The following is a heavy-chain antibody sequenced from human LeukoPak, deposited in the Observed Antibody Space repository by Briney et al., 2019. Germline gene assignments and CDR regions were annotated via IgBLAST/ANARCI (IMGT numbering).Heavy chain of an antibody. CDR1: GFTFSSYW. D-gene: IGHD2-15*01. CDR2: IKQDGSEK. J-gene: IGHJ4*02. Sequence: GGSLRLSCAPSGFTFSSYWMSWVRQAPGKGLEWVANIKQDGSEKYYVDSVKGRFTISRDYAKNSLYLQMNSLRAEDTAVYYCASREEFLTPDYWGQGTLVTVSS. CDR3: ASREEFLTPDY. V-gene: IGHV3-7*01.